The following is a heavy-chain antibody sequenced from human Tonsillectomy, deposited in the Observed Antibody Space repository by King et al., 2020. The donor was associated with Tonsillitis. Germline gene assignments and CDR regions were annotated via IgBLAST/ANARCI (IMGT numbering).Heavy chain of an antibody. CDR3: VREMLTGSCADY. D-gene: IGHD2-15*01. CDR2: ISGSGYKT. V-gene: IGHV3-23*04. J-gene: IGHJ4*02. Sequence: VQLVESGGGLVQPGGPLRLSCAASGFTFRSYSLSWVRQSPGKGLPWVSAISGSGYKTYYIDSVKGRFTISRDNSKNTVSLQMNSLRAEDTGVYYCVREMLTGSCADYWGQGTLVTVSS. CDR1: GFTFRSYS.